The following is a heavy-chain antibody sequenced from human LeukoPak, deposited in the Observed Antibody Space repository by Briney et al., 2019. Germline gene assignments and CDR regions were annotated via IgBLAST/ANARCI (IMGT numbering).Heavy chain of an antibody. J-gene: IGHJ4*02. D-gene: IGHD2-21*01. V-gene: IGHV1-24*01. CDR2: FDPEDGET. CDR3: ATDYCGGDCYPSGALLY. CDR1: GYTLTELS. Sequence: GASVKVSCKVSGYTLTELSMHWVRQAPGKGLEWMGGFDPEDGETIYAQKFQGRVTMTEDTSTDTAYMELSSLRSEDTAVYYCATDYCGGDCYPSGALLYWGQGTLVTVSS.